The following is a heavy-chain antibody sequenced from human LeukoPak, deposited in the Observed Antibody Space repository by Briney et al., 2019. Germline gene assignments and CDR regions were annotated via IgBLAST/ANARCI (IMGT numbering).Heavy chain of an antibody. CDR2: IYYSGST. D-gene: IGHD6-6*01. CDR1: GGSISSYY. J-gene: IGHJ4*02. CDR3: ASMYSSSPNFDY. V-gene: IGHV4-59*01. Sequence: PSETLSLTCTVSGGSISSYYWSWIRQPPGKGLEWIGYIYYSGSTNCNPSLKSRVTISVDTSKNQFSLKLSSVTAADTAVYYCASMYSSSPNFDYWGQGTLVTVSS.